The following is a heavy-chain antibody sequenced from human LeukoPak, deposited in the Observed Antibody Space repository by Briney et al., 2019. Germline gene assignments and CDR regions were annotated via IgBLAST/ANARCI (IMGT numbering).Heavy chain of an antibody. CDR2: IYPGDSDT. CDR3: ARTRDAIIDAFDI. J-gene: IGHJ3*02. V-gene: IGHV5-51*01. D-gene: IGHD5-12*01. CDR1: GYTFTSYW. Sequence: GESLKISCKGSGYTFTSYWIAWLRQMPGKGLEWMGIIYPGDSDTRYSPSFQGQVTISADKSISTAYLQWSSLKASDTAMYYCARTRDAIIDAFDIWGQGTTVTVSS.